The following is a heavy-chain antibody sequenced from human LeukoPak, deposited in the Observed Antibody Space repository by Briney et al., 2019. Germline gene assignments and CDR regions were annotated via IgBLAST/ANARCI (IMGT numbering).Heavy chain of an antibody. CDR3: ARRKGPINVYYQGMDV. J-gene: IGHJ6*02. CDR2: IYPGDSDT. V-gene: IGHV5-51*01. CDR1: GYSFTSYW. Sequence: GEPLKISCKDSGYSFTSYWIGWVRQMPGKGLEWMGIIYPGDSDTRYSPSFQGQVTISADKSISTAYLQWSSLKASDSAIYYCARRKGPINVYYQGMDVWGQGTTVTVS.